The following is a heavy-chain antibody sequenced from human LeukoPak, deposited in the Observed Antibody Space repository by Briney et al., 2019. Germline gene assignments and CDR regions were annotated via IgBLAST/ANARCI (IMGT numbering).Heavy chain of an antibody. Sequence: GRSLRLSCAASGFTFSTYGIHWVRQAPGKGLEWVAVIWYDGSNIYYADPVKGRFAISRDNSKNTLYLQINSLRAEDTAVYYCARARNDYDTSSFSALDYWGQGTLVTVSS. CDR3: ARARNDYDTSSFSALDY. CDR2: IWYDGSNI. D-gene: IGHD3-22*01. CDR1: GFTFSTYG. J-gene: IGHJ4*02. V-gene: IGHV3-33*08.